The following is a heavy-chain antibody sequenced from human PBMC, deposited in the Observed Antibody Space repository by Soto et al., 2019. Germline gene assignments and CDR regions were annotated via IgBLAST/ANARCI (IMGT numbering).Heavy chain of an antibody. V-gene: IGHV4-39*01. CDR2: IYYSGST. Sequence: SETLSLTCTVSGGSISSSSYYWGWIRQPPGKGLEWIGSIYYSGSTYYNQSLKNRVTISVDTSKNQISLKLRSVTAADTAVYYCARHPGSITMIVVGHDFSFDYYGMDVWGQGTTVTVS. J-gene: IGHJ6*02. D-gene: IGHD3-22*01. CDR3: ARHPGSITMIVVGHDFSFDYYGMDV. CDR1: GGSISSSSYY.